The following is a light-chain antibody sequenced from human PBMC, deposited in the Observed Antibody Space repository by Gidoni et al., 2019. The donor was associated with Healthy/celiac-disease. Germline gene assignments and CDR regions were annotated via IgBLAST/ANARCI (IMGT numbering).Light chain of an antibody. J-gene: IGKJ2*02. V-gene: IGKV1-39*01. CDR3: QQSYSTPPCT. CDR2: AAS. Sequence: DIQMTQSPSSLSASVGDRVTITCRASQGISSYLNWYQQKPGKAPKLLIYAASSLQSGVPSRFSGSGSGTDFTLTISSLQPEDFATYYCQQSYSTPPCTFGQXTKLEIK. CDR1: QGISSY.